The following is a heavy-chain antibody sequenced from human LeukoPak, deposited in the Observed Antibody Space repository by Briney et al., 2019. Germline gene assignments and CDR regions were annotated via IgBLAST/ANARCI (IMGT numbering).Heavy chain of an antibody. CDR1: GGTFSSYA. Sequence: SVKLSCKASGGTFSSYAISWVRQAPGQGLEWRGGIIPVFGTANYAQKFQGRVTITADKSTSTAYMELSSLRSEDTAVYYCATQLSSGWPLRHLPFDYWGQGTLVTVSS. D-gene: IGHD3-22*01. J-gene: IGHJ4*02. CDR2: IIPVFGTA. CDR3: ATQLSSGWPLRHLPFDY. V-gene: IGHV1-69*06.